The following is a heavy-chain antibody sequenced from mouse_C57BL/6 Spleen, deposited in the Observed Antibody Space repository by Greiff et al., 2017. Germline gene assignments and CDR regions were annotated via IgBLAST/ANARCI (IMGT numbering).Heavy chain of an antibody. CDR1: GYTFTSYW. D-gene: IGHD2-5*01. J-gene: IGHJ4*01. CDR3: ATYYSNYEYAMDY. Sequence: QVQLQQPGAELVKPGASVTLSCKASGYTFTSYWMHWVKQRPGQGLEWIGMIHPNRGSTNYNEKFKSKATLTVDKSSSTAYMQLSSLTSEDSAVYYCATYYSNYEYAMDYWGQGTSVTVSS. V-gene: IGHV1-64*01. CDR2: IHPNRGST.